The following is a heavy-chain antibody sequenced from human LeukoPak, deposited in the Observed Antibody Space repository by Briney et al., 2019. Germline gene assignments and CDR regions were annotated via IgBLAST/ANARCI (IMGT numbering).Heavy chain of an antibody. Sequence: GGSLRLSCAASGFTFSSYAMSWVRQAPGKGLEWVSAISGSGGSTYYADSVKGRFTISRDNAKNSLYLQMNSLRAEDTAVYYCAREVLGYCSGGSCYYSDYWGQGTLVTVSS. CDR3: AREVLGYCSGGSCYYSDY. J-gene: IGHJ4*02. V-gene: IGHV3-23*01. CDR2: ISGSGGST. CDR1: GFTFSSYA. D-gene: IGHD2-15*01.